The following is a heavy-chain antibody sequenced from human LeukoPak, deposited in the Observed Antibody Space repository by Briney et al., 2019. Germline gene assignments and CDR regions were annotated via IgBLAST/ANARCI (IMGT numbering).Heavy chain of an antibody. D-gene: IGHD1-14*01. CDR1: GFTFSSYW. J-gene: IGHJ4*02. Sequence: GGSLRLSCAASGFTFSSYWMSWVRQAPGKGLEWVANIKRDGSEKYYVDSVKGRFTISRDNAKNSLYLQMNSLRAEDTAVYYCTGVTAYYFDYWGQGTLVTVSS. V-gene: IGHV3-7*01. CDR2: IKRDGSEK. CDR3: TGVTAYYFDY.